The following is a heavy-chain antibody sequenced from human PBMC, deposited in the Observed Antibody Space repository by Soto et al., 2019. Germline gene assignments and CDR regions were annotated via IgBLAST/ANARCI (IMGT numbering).Heavy chain of an antibody. CDR1: GASMNNYY. Sequence: QVQLQESGPGLLKPSETLSLTCSVSGASMNNYYGSWVRQPPGRGLEWIGYMYSSGSSNYNSSLKSRVTISVDTSKNQFSLKLSSVTAADTAVYYCVRSGHTFGGVMWGLGTLVTVSS. D-gene: IGHD3-16*01. J-gene: IGHJ4*02. CDR3: VRSGHTFGGVM. V-gene: IGHV4-59*01. CDR2: MYSSGSS.